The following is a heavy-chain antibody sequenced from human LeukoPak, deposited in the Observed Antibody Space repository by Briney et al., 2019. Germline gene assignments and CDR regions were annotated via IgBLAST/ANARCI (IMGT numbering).Heavy chain of an antibody. D-gene: IGHD3-10*01. CDR1: GGSISSGGYY. CDR3: ARSRMVRGVLYGMDV. Sequence: SQTLSLTCTVSGGSISSGGYYWSWIRQHPGKGLEWIGYIYYSGSTYYNPFLKSRVTISVDTSKNQFSLKLSSVTAADTAVYYCARSRMVRGVLYGMDVWGQGTTVTVSS. CDR2: IYYSGST. V-gene: IGHV4-31*03. J-gene: IGHJ6*02.